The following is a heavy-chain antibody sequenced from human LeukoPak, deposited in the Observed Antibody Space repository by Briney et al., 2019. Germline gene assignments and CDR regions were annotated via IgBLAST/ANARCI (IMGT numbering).Heavy chain of an antibody. Sequence: PSETLSLTCAVSGGSISSSNWWSWVREPPGKGLEWIGEIYHSGSTNYNPSLKSRVTISVDTSKNQFSLKLSSVTAADTAVYFCARSSYYDFWSGPFDYWGQGILVTVSS. J-gene: IGHJ4*02. D-gene: IGHD3-3*01. CDR2: IYHSGST. CDR3: ARSSYYDFWSGPFDY. V-gene: IGHV4-4*02. CDR1: GGSISSSNW.